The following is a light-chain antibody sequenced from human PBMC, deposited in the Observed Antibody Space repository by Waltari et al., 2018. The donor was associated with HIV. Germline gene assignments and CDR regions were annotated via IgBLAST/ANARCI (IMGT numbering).Light chain of an antibody. Sequence: QSVLTQPPSVSGAPGQRVTISCTGSSSNIWAGYDLTWYQHLPGTAPKLMIYEVSNRPSGVSNRFSGSKSGNTASLTISGLQAEDEADYYCSSYTSSSTLDYVFGTGTKVTVL. V-gene: IGLV1-40*01. J-gene: IGLJ1*01. CDR1: SSNIWAGYD. CDR3: SSYTSSSTLDYV. CDR2: EVS.